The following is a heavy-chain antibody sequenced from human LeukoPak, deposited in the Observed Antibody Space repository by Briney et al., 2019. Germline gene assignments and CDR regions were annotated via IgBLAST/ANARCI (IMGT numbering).Heavy chain of an antibody. CDR3: ARDHNWHIRYNYYYGMDV. V-gene: IGHV3-30*02. Sequence: GGSLRLSCAASGFTFSNYGMHWVRQAPGKGLEWVAFVRSDGDIKYYADSVKGRFTISRDNAENSLYLQMNSLRVEDTAVYYCARDHNWHIRYNYYYGMDVWGQGTTVTVSS. CDR2: VRSDGDIK. CDR1: GFTFSNYG. J-gene: IGHJ6*02. D-gene: IGHD2-21*01.